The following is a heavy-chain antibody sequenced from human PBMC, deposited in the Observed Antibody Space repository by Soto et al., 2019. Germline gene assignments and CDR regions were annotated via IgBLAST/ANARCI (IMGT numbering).Heavy chain of an antibody. CDR3: ARVQMTPVTTIPLTDWFAP. V-gene: IGHV3-30-3*01. J-gene: IGHJ5*02. Sequence: QVQLVESGGGVVQPGRSLRLSCAASGFTFSSYAMHWVRQAPGKGLEWVAVISYDGSNKYYADSVKGRFTISRDNSKNTLYLQMNSLRAEDTAVESCARVQMTPVTTIPLTDWFAPWGQGTLVTVSS. D-gene: IGHD4-17*01. CDR2: ISYDGSNK. CDR1: GFTFSSYA.